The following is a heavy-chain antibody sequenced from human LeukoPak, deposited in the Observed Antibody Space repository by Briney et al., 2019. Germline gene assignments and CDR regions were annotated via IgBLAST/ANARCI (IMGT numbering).Heavy chain of an antibody. Sequence: GGSLRLSCAASGFTFSSCWMSLVRQAPGKGLEWVANIKQDGSEKYYVDSVKGRFTISRDNAKNSLYLQMNSLRAEDTAVYYCARDQRQQWLEFFDYWGQGTLVTVSS. CDR2: IKQDGSEK. V-gene: IGHV3-7*01. CDR1: GFTFSSCW. CDR3: ARDQRQQWLEFFDY. D-gene: IGHD6-19*01. J-gene: IGHJ4*02.